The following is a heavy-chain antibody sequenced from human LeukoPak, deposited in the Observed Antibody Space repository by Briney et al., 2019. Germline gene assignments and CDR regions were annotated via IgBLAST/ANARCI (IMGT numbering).Heavy chain of an antibody. J-gene: IGHJ5*02. D-gene: IGHD3-9*01. V-gene: IGHV5-51*03. CDR1: GYSFTSYW. CDR3: ARSRECFDWLLSDNWFDP. Sequence: GESLKISCKGSGYSFTSYWIGWVRQMPGKGLEWMGIIYPGDSDTRYSPSFQGQVTISADKSISTAYLQWSSLKASDTAMYYCARSRECFDWLLSDNWFDPWGQGTLVTVSS. CDR2: IYPGDSDT.